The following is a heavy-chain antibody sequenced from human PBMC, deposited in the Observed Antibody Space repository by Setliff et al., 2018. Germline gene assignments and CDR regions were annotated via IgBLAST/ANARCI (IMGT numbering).Heavy chain of an antibody. J-gene: IGHJ5*02. V-gene: IGHV1-8*01. CDR1: GYTFTSYD. CDR3: AREWRELLPGGWFDP. D-gene: IGHD1-26*01. CDR2: MNPNRGNT. Sequence: ASVKVSCKASGYTFTSYDINWVRQATGQGLEWMGWMNPNRGNTGYAQKFQGRVTMTRNTSISTAYMELSSLRSEDTAVYYCAREWRELLPGGWFDPWGQGTLVTVSS.